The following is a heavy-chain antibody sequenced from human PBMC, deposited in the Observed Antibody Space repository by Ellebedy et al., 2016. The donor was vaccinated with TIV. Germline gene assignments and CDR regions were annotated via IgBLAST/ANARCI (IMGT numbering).Heavy chain of an antibody. V-gene: IGHV4-4*07. CDR3: ARGDSSGLTLDY. J-gene: IGHJ4*02. Sequence: SETLSLXXTVSGGSISSYYWSWFRQPAGKGLEWIGRIYTSGSTNYNPSLKSRVTMSVDTSKNQFSLKLSSVTAADTAVYYCARGDSSGLTLDYWGQGTLVTVSS. D-gene: IGHD6-19*01. CDR1: GGSISSYY. CDR2: IYTSGST.